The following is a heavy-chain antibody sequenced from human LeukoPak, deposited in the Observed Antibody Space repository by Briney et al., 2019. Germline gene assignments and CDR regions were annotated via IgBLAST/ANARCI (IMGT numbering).Heavy chain of an antibody. Sequence: GSSVKVSCKASGGTFSSYAIGWVRQAPGQGLEWMGRIIPILGIANYAQKFQGRVTITADKSTSTAYMELSSLRSEDTAVYYCARGQYGDYVLDYYGMDVWGQGTTVTVSS. CDR2: IIPILGIA. CDR1: GGTFSSYA. CDR3: ARGQYGDYVLDYYGMDV. V-gene: IGHV1-69*04. D-gene: IGHD4-17*01. J-gene: IGHJ6*02.